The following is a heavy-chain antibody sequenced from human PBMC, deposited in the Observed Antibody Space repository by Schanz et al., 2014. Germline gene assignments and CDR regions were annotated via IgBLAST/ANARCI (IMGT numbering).Heavy chain of an antibody. V-gene: IGHV3-48*04. D-gene: IGHD2-2*01. CDR3: ARRASCSRIGCPFDS. CDR2: ISGTTTYT. J-gene: IGHJ4*02. CDR1: GFTFSSYA. Sequence: VQLVESGGGLIQPGGSLRLSCAASGFTFSSYAMSWVRQAPGKGLEWVSYISGTTTYTNYADSVKGRFTISRDNAKNSLYLQMNSLKTEDTAMYYCARRASCSRIGCPFDSWGQGTLVTVSS.